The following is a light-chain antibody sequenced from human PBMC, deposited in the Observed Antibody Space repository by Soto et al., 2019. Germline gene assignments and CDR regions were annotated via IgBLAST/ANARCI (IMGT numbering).Light chain of an antibody. V-gene: IGKV1-39*01. CDR3: QQYNSYST. CDR2: AAS. J-gene: IGKJ1*01. CDR1: QSISSY. Sequence: DIQMTQSPSSLSASVGDRVTITSGASQSISSYLNWYQQKPGKAPKLLIYAASSLQSGVPSRFSGSGSGTEFTLTISSLQPDDFATYYCQQYNSYSTFGQGTKVDIK.